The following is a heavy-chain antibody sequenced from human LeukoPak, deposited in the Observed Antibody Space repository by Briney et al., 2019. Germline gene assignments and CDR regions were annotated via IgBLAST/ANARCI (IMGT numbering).Heavy chain of an antibody. CDR1: GGSISSYY. D-gene: IGHD3-22*01. J-gene: IGHJ4*02. CDR2: IYYSGST. V-gene: IGHV4-59*01. CDR3: ARDSGKSVYYYDSSGYYGFDY. Sequence: SETLSLTCTVSGGSISSYYWSWIRQPPGQGLEWIGNIYYSGSTNYNPSLKSRVTISVDTDKTQFSLKLSSVTAADTAVYYCARDSGKSVYYYDSSGYYGFDYWGQGTLVTVSS.